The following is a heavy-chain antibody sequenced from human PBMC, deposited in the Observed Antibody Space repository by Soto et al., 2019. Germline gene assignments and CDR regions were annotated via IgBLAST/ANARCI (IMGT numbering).Heavy chain of an antibody. J-gene: IGHJ6*03. CDR3: ARVVWFGELFYYYYYMDV. CDR2: IYYSGST. D-gene: IGHD3-10*01. CDR1: GGSISSYY. Sequence: PSETPSLTCTVSGGSISSYYWSWIRQPPGKGLEWIGYIYYSGSTNYNPSLKSRVTISVDTSKSQFSLKLSSVTAADTAVYYCARVVWFGELFYYYYYMDVWGKGTTVTVSS. V-gene: IGHV4-59*01.